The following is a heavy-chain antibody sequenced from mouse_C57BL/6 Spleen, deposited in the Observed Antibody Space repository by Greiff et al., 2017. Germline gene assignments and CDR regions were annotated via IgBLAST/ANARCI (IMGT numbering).Heavy chain of an antibody. J-gene: IGHJ3*01. CDR1: GFTFSSYT. Sequence: EVKLVESGGGLVKPGGSLKLSCAASGFTFSSYTMSWVRQTPEKRLEWVATISGGGGNTYYPDSVKGRFTISRYNAKNTLYLQMSSMRSEDTALYYCARHDGWVFAYWGQGTLVTVSA. V-gene: IGHV5-9*01. CDR2: ISGGGGNT. D-gene: IGHD2-3*01. CDR3: ARHDGWVFAY.